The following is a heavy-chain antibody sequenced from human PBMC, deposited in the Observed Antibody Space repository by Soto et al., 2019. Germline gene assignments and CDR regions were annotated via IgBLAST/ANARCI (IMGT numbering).Heavy chain of an antibody. CDR2: VIPLFNTS. Sequence: QVQLVQSGAEVKKPGSSVKVSCTASGGTFSSYIIAWVRQAPGQGFEWMGGVIPLFNTSNYARKFQGRVTITADESTSTAYMELSSLTSDDTAVFYCAVGDHYYDSSGYDFDYWGQGTLVTVSS. D-gene: IGHD3-22*01. CDR3: AVGDHYYDSSGYDFDY. J-gene: IGHJ4*02. CDR1: GGTFSSYI. V-gene: IGHV1-69*01.